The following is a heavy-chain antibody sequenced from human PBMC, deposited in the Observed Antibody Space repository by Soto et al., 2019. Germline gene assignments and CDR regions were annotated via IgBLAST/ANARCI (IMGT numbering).Heavy chain of an antibody. CDR1: GGSISSYY. V-gene: IGHV4-59*08. Sequence: PSETLSLTCTVSGGSISSYYWSWIRQPPGKGLEWIGYIYYSGSTNYNPSLKSRVTISVDTSKNQFSLKLSSVTAADTAVYYCARLLPKIAAAWGFDPWGQGTLVTVSS. CDR3: ARLLPKIAAAWGFDP. D-gene: IGHD6-13*01. CDR2: IYYSGST. J-gene: IGHJ5*02.